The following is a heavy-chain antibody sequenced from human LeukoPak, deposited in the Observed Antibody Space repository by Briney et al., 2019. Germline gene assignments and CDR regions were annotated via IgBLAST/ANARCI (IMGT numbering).Heavy chain of an antibody. J-gene: IGHJ3*02. D-gene: IGHD2-15*01. CDR3: ARESRSGGSCYPEAFDI. Sequence: SSQTLSLTCTVSGGSISSGSYYWSWIRQPAGKGLEWIGRIYTSGSTNYNPSLKSRVTISVDTSKNQFSLKLSSVTAADTAVYYCARESRSGGSCYPEAFDIWGQGTMVTVSS. V-gene: IGHV4-61*02. CDR1: GGSISSGSYY. CDR2: IYTSGST.